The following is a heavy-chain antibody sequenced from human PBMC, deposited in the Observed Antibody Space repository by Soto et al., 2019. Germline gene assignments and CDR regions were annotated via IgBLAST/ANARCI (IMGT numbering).Heavy chain of an antibody. CDR3: TRSEQLYTFDS. J-gene: IGHJ4*02. D-gene: IGHD6-13*01. Sequence: GQSLKISCKGSGYSFTRDWIGWVRQMPGKGLELMGVVYPGDSDTRYSPSFQGQVTISADKSSTTAYLQWSSLKASDTAMYYCTRSEQLYTFDSWGQGTLVTVSS. CDR2: VYPGDSDT. V-gene: IGHV5-51*01. CDR1: GYSFTRDW.